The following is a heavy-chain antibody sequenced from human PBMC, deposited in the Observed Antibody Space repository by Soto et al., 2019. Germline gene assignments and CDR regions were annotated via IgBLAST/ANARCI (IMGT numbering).Heavy chain of an antibody. CDR1: GGSISSYY. J-gene: IGHJ5*02. D-gene: IGHD6-13*01. V-gene: IGHV4-59*01. Sequence: SETLSLTCTVSGGSISSYYWSWIRQPPGKGLEWIGYIYYSGSTNYNPSLKSRVTISVDTSKNQFSLKLSSVTAADTAVYYCARDVVQQLGWFDPWGQGTLVTVSS. CDR2: IYYSGST. CDR3: ARDVVQQLGWFDP.